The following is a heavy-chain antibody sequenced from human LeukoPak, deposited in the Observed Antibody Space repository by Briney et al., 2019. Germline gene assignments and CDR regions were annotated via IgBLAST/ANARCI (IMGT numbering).Heavy chain of an antibody. J-gene: IGHJ4*02. Sequence: ASVNVSCKASGGTFSSYAISWVRQAPGQGLEWMGRIIPILGIANYAQKFQARVTITADKSTSTAYMELSSLRSEDTAVYYCARDDDIVGATGDFDYWGQGTLVTVSS. CDR1: GGTFSSYA. D-gene: IGHD1-26*01. CDR2: IIPILGIA. V-gene: IGHV1-69*04. CDR3: ARDDDIVGATGDFDY.